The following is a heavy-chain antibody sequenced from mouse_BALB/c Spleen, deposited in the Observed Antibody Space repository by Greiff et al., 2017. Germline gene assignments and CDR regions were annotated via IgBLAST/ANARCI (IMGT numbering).Heavy chain of an antibody. CDR1: GFTFSSFG. V-gene: IGHV5-17*02. CDR3: ARGDDYHAWFAY. J-gene: IGHJ3*01. D-gene: IGHD2-4*01. CDR2: ISSGSSTI. Sequence: EVQLVESGGGLVQPGGSRKLSCAASGFTFSSFGMHWVRQAPEKGLEWVAYISSGSSTIYYADTVKGRFTISRDNPKNTLFLQMTSLRSEDTAMYYCARGDDYHAWFAYWGQGTLVTVSA.